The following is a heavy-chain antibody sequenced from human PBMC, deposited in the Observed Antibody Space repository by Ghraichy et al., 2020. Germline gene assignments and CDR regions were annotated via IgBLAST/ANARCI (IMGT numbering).Heavy chain of an antibody. CDR2: ITSTSTTI. CDR1: GFTFSNYD. J-gene: IGHJ4*02. CDR3: ARAAPTYYYDN. D-gene: IGHD3-22*01. Sequence: GGSLRLSCAASGFTFSNYDMDWVRQAPGKGLEWISYITSTSTTIYYADSVRGRFTISRDNAKNSLYLQMNSLRDDDTAVYYCARAAPTYYYDNWGQGTLVTVSS. V-gene: IGHV3-48*02.